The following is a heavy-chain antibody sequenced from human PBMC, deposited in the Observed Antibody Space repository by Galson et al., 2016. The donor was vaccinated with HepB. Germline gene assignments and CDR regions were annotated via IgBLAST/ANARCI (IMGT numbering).Heavy chain of an antibody. CDR1: GITFGDYA. D-gene: IGHD6-13*01. V-gene: IGHV3-49*03. J-gene: IGHJ4*02. CDR2: IRSEGYDGTA. CDR3: ATDKFHTSSRPFGY. Sequence: SLRLSCAASGITFGDYAMNWFRQAPGKGLEWVGYIRSEGYDGTADYAASVKGRFTISRDDSNSIAYLQMNSLKTEHTAAYYCATDKFHTSSRPFGYWGQGTLVTVSS.